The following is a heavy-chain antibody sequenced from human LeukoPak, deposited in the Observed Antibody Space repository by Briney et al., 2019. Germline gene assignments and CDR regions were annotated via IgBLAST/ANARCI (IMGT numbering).Heavy chain of an antibody. CDR3: ARVTYSGGYTYGYEDY. Sequence: ASVKVSCKASGYTFSIYSISWVRQAPGQGLECMGWIRTYNGNTNSAQKLQGRVTMTTDTSTSTAYMELRSVRSADTAVFYCARVTYSGGYTYGYEDYWGEGTLVTVSS. V-gene: IGHV1-18*01. J-gene: IGHJ4*02. CDR2: IRTYNGNT. CDR1: GYTFSIYS. D-gene: IGHD5-18*01.